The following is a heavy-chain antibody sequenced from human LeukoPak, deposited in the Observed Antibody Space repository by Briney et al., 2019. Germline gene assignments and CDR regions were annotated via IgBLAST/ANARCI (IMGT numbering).Heavy chain of an antibody. V-gene: IGHV3-7*01. Sequence: QPGGSLRLSCAASGLTFSRYWMSWVRQAPGKGLEWVANIKQDGSEKYYLDSVKGRFTISRDNAKNSLYLQMNSLRAEDTAVYFCATLYVGCSLEFRRCHFDYWGQGTLVTVSS. J-gene: IGHJ4*02. CDR1: GLTFSRYW. CDR2: IKQDGSEK. CDR3: ATLYVGCSLEFRRCHFDY. D-gene: IGHD3-10*02.